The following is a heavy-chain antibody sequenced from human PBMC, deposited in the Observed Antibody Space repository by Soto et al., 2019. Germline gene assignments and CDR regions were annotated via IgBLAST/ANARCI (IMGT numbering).Heavy chain of an antibody. D-gene: IGHD6-13*01. J-gene: IGHJ4*02. CDR3: AGSFGVAAAGPFDY. CDR2: IYYSGST. V-gene: IGHV4-31*03. Sequence: QVQLQESGPGLVKPSQTLSLTCTVSGGSISSGGYYWSWIRQHPGKGLEWIGYIYYSGSTYYNPALKSRVTISVDTSKDQFPLKLSSVTAADTAVYYCAGSFGVAAAGPFDYWGQGTLVTVSS. CDR1: GGSISSGGYY.